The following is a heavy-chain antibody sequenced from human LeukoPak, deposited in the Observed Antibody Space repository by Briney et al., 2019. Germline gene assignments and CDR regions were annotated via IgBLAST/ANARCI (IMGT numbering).Heavy chain of an antibody. CDR2: ISGSGGST. CDR1: GFTFSSYA. V-gene: IGHV3-23*01. CDR3: ASRYRGGLRWPPNY. D-gene: IGHD4-23*01. J-gene: IGHJ4*02. Sequence: GRSLRLSCAASGFTFSSYAMSWVRQAPGKGLEWVSAISGSGGSTYYADSVKGRFTISRDNSKNTLYLQMNSLRAEDTAVYYCASRYRGGLRWPPNYWGQGTLVTVSS.